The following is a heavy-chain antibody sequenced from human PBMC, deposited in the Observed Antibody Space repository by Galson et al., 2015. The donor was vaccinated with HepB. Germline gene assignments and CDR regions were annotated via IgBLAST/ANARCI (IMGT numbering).Heavy chain of an antibody. CDR3: ARRHPPLDIVVVPADGFYFDY. D-gene: IGHD2-2*03. CDR1: GGSFSGYY. Sequence: SETLSLTCAVYGGSFSGYYWSWIRQPPGKGLEWIGEINHSGSTNYNPSLKSRVTISVDTSKNQFSLKLSSVTAADTAVYYCARRHPPLDIVVVPADGFYFDYWGQGTLVTVSS. V-gene: IGHV4-34*01. CDR2: INHSGST. J-gene: IGHJ4*02.